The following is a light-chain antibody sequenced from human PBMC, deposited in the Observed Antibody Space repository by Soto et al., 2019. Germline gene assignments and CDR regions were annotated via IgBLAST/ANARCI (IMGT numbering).Light chain of an antibody. CDR1: QNVRTF. V-gene: IGKV3-11*01. CDR3: QQHSHWPPWT. J-gene: IGKJ1*01. Sequence: EVVLTQSPATLSLSPGERATLSCRASQNVRTFLDWYQQKPGQPPRLLIYGASNRATGIPARFSGSGSGTDSTLTISSLEPEDFAVYYCQQHSHWPPWTFGQGTRVEIQ. CDR2: GAS.